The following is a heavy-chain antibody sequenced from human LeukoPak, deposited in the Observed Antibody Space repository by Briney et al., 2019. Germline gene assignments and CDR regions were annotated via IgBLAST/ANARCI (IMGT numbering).Heavy chain of an antibody. CDR3: ARGGPSFGWFDS. J-gene: IGHJ5*01. CDR2: LFNGGNT. D-gene: IGHD2-2*01. CDR1: GVSISRDH. Sequence: SDTLSLTCTVSGVSISRDHWSWIRQSPGRGLEWIGYLFNGGNTDYNPSLKSRITISVDTSRNQFSLNLNSVTTADTAVYFCARGGPSFGWFDSWGQGTLVTVSA. V-gene: IGHV4-59*07.